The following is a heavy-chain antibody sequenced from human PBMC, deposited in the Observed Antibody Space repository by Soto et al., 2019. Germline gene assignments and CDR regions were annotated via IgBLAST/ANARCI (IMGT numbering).Heavy chain of an antibody. CDR1: GFTFSDYY. Sequence: QVQLVESGGGLVKPGGSLRLSCAASGFTFSDYYMSWIRQAPGKGLEWVSDISSSSSYTNYADSVKGRFTISRDNAKNSLDLQMKSLRAEDTAVYYCASNYYDGSGYYSSDYWGQGTLVTVSS. CDR2: ISSSSSYT. CDR3: ASNYYDGSGYYSSDY. J-gene: IGHJ4*02. V-gene: IGHV3-11*06. D-gene: IGHD3-22*01.